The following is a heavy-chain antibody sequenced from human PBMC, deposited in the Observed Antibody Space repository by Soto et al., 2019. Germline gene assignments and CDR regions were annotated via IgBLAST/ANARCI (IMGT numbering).Heavy chain of an antibody. V-gene: IGHV3-48*03. D-gene: IGHD3-9*01. CDR1: GFTFSSYE. CDR3: ASENHNYDILTGYYRASGPGDFDY. Sequence: PGGSLRLSCAASGFTFSSYEMNGVRQAPGKGLEWVSYISSSGSTIYYADSVKGRFTISRDNAKNSLYLQMNSLRAEDTAVYYCASENHNYDILTGYYRASGPGDFDYWGQGTLVTVSS. J-gene: IGHJ4*02. CDR2: ISSSGSTI.